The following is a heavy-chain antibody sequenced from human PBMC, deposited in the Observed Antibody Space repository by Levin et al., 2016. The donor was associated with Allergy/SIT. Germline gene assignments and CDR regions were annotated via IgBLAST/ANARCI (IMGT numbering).Heavy chain of an antibody. J-gene: IGHJ4*02. Sequence: SETLSLTCNVSGDSVNSDRYYWGWIRQPPGMGLEWIGSIYYSGTTNYNPSLKSRLTISLDASKNQFSLRLNSVTTSDTATYFCAKVTPARRGGFFDSWGQGILVTVSS. D-gene: IGHD6-6*01. V-gene: IGHV4-61*01. CDR2: IYYSGTT. CDR3: AKVTPARRGGFFDS. CDR1: GDSVNSDRYY.